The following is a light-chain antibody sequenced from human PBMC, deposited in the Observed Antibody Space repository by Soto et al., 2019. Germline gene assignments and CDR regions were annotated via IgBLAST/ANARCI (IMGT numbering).Light chain of an antibody. V-gene: IGKV3-20*01. Sequence: SVLTQSPGTLSLYPGERATLSCRASQRVSSSYLAWYQQKPGQAPRLLIYGSSSRATGIPDRFSGSGSGTDFTLTISRLEAEDCAVYYCQQYGSSPTLGGGAKVDIK. CDR2: GSS. CDR1: QRVSSSY. J-gene: IGKJ4*01. CDR3: QQYGSSPT.